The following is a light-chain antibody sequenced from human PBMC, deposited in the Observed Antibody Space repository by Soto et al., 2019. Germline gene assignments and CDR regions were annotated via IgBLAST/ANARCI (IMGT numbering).Light chain of an antibody. CDR3: SSYAGGDNLL. J-gene: IGLJ3*02. CDR2: EVS. CDR1: SSDVGAYNY. V-gene: IGLV2-8*01. Sequence: QSVLTQPPSASGSPGQSVTISCTGTSSDVGAYNYVSWYQQHPGKAPKLLICEVSKRPSGIPDRFSGSKSGNTASLTVSGLQAEDEADYYCSSYAGGDNLLFGGGTKVTVL.